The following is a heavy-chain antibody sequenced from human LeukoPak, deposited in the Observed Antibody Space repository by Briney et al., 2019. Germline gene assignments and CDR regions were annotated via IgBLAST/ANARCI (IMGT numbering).Heavy chain of an antibody. V-gene: IGHV3-30*18. CDR1: GFTFSSYG. CDR3: AKEPELGN. CDR2: ISYDGSNK. Sequence: GGSLGLSCAASGFTFSSYGMHWVRQAPGKGLEWVAVISYDGSNKYYADSVKGRFTISRDNSKNTLYLQMNSLRAEDTAVYYCAKEPELGNWGQGTLVTVSS. D-gene: IGHD3-16*01. J-gene: IGHJ4*02.